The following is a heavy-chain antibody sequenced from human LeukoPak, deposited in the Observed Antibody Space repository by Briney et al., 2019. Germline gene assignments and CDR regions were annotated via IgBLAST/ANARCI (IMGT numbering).Heavy chain of an antibody. CDR1: GDSVSTNSAS. Sequence: SQTLPLTCAISGDSVSTNSASWNWIRQSPSRGLEWLGRTYYRSKWYYDFAVSVKSRITINPDTSKNQFSLQLNSVTPEDTAVYYCARVWTTYGSGTYYGLDVWGQGTTVTVSS. CDR3: ARVWTTYGSGTYYGLDV. CDR2: TYYRSKWYY. V-gene: IGHV6-1*01. D-gene: IGHD3-10*01. J-gene: IGHJ6*02.